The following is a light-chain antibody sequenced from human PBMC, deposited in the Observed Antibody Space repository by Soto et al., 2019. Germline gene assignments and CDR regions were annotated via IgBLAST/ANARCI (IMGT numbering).Light chain of an antibody. V-gene: IGKV1D-16*01. CDR2: AAS. J-gene: IGKJ1*01. CDR3: QHYNSYSEA. CDR1: QGISSW. Sequence: DIQMTQSPSSVSASVGDRDTITCRASQGISSWLAWYQQKPGKAPKLLIYAASSLQSGVPSRFSGRGSGTEFTLTISSLQPDDFATYYCQHYNSYSEAFGQGTKVDIK.